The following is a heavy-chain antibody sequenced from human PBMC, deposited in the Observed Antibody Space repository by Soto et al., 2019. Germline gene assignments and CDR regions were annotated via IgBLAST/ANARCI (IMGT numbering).Heavy chain of an antibody. CDR3: AKDYGYSSSWSYCDYYGMDV. J-gene: IGHJ6*02. V-gene: IGHV3-9*01. Sequence: GGSLRLSCAASGFTFDDYAMHWVRQAPGKGLEWVSGISWNSGSIGYADSVKGRFTISRDNAKNSLYLQMNSLRAEDTALYYCAKDYGYSSSWSYCDYYGMDVWGQGTTVTVSS. CDR1: GFTFDDYA. D-gene: IGHD6-13*01. CDR2: ISWNSGSI.